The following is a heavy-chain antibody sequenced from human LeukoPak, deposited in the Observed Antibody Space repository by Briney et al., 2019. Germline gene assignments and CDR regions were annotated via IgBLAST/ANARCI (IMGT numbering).Heavy chain of an antibody. CDR1: GFTFRSYW. V-gene: IGHV3-7*04. CDR2: IKQDESEK. D-gene: IGHD1-7*01. J-gene: IGHJ6*02. Sequence: GGSLRLSCAASGFTFRSYWMSWVRQAPGKWLEWVANIKQDESEKYYVDSVKGRFTISRDNAKNSLYLQMNSLRAEDTAVYYCARGTSDSPYYYYYGMDVWGQGTTVTVSS. CDR3: ARGTSDSPYYYYYGMDV.